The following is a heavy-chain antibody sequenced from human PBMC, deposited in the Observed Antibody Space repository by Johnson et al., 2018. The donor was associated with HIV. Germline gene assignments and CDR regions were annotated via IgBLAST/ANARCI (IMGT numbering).Heavy chain of an antibody. CDR2: ISYDGSNK. D-gene: IGHD3-22*01. CDR1: GFTFSSYG. Sequence: QVQLVESRGGVVQPGRSLRLSCAASGFTFSSYGMHWVRQAPGKGLEWVAVISYDGSNKYYADSVNGRFTISRDNSKNTLYLQMNSLRAEDTAVYYCAKDVGNYWPNAFDIWGQGTTVTVSS. J-gene: IGHJ3*02. V-gene: IGHV3-30*18. CDR3: AKDVGNYWPNAFDI.